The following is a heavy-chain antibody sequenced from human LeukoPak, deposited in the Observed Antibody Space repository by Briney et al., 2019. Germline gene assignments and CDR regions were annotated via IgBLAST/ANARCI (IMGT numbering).Heavy chain of an antibody. CDR1: GGSISSYY. D-gene: IGHD2-2*01. J-gene: IGHJ4*02. Sequence: SETLSLTCTVSGGSISSYYWSWIRQPAGKGLEWIGRIYTSGSTNYNPSLKSRVTMSVDTSKDQFSLKLSSVTAADTAVYYCASSSLDCSSTSCYPLLFDYWGQGTLVTVSS. CDR3: ASSSLDCSSTSCYPLLFDY. V-gene: IGHV4-4*07. CDR2: IYTSGST.